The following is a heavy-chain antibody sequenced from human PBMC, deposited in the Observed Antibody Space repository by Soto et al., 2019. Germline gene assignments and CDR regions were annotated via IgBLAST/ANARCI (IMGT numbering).Heavy chain of an antibody. J-gene: IGHJ4*02. Sequence: GGSLRLSCTASGFILSNYAMNWVRQAPGKGLEWVSTLSKDGANEHYADSVKGRFTISRDGSKDTLYLQMNSLRAGDTAMYYCAKDPSTGPADYWGQGTQVTVSS. CDR3: AKDPSTGPADY. D-gene: IGHD3-9*01. CDR2: LSKDGANE. V-gene: IGHV3-23*01. CDR1: GFILSNYA.